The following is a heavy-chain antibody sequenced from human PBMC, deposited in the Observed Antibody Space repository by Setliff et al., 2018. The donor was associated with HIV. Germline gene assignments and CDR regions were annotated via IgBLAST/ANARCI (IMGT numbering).Heavy chain of an antibody. D-gene: IGHD3-10*01. CDR3: ARSCPIGELFGWFDP. V-gene: IGHV3-21*01. Sequence: PGGSLRLSCVASGFTFSSYSMNWVRQAPGKGLEWVSSISSSSSYIYYADSVKGRFTISRDNAKNSLYLQMNSLRAEDTAVYYCARSCPIGELFGWFDPWGQGTLVTVSS. CDR1: GFTFSSYS. J-gene: IGHJ5*02. CDR2: ISSSSSYI.